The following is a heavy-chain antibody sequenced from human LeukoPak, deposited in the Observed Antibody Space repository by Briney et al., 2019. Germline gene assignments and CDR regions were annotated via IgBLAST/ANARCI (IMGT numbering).Heavy chain of an antibody. Sequence: PGGSLRLSCAASGFTFSSYAMSWLRQAPVKGLEWVSAISGSGGSTYYADSVKGRFTISRDNSKNTLYLQMNSLRAEDTAVYYCAKDHRKAAAGKGPFDYWGQGTLVTASS. V-gene: IGHV3-23*01. CDR3: AKDHRKAAAGKGPFDY. CDR2: ISGSGGST. J-gene: IGHJ4*02. CDR1: GFTFSSYA. D-gene: IGHD6-13*01.